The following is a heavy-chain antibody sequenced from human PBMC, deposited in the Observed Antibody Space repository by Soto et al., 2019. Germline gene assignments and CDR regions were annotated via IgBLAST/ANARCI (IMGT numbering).Heavy chain of an antibody. CDR1: GYSFTSYW. CDR3: ARVGYCSGGSCYPAWFDP. D-gene: IGHD2-15*01. J-gene: IGHJ5*02. CDR2: IYPGDSDT. V-gene: IGHV5-51*01. Sequence: ESLKISCKGSGYSFTSYWIGWVRQMPGKGLEWMGIIYPGDSDTRYSPSFQGQVTISADKSISTAYLQWSSLKASDTAMYYCARVGYCSGGSCYPAWFDPWGQGTLVTVSS.